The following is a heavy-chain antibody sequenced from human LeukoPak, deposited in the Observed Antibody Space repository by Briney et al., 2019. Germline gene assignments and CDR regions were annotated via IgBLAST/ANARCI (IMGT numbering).Heavy chain of an antibody. Sequence: GGSLRLSCAASGFTFSSYAMSWVRQAPGKGLEWVSAISGSGGSTYYADSVKGRFTISRDNSKNTLYLQTNSLRAEDTAVYYCAKGTSDCSGGSCGSVDIWGQGTMVTVSS. D-gene: IGHD2-15*01. J-gene: IGHJ3*02. CDR2: ISGSGGST. CDR3: AKGTSDCSGGSCGSVDI. CDR1: GFTFSSYA. V-gene: IGHV3-23*01.